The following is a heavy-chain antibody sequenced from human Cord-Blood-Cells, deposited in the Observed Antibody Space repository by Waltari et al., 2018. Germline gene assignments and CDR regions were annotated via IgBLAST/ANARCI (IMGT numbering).Heavy chain of an antibody. CDR1: GFTFSSYA. D-gene: IGHD3-10*01. CDR3: AKVVLLWFRESELDY. CDR2: ISGSDGST. J-gene: IGHJ4*02. V-gene: IGHV3-23*01. Sequence: EVQLLESGGGLVQPGGSLRLSCAASGFTFSSYAMSWVRQAPGKGLEWVSAISGSDGSTCYADSVKGRFTISRDNSKSTLYLQMNSLRAEDTAVYYCAKVVLLWFRESELDYWGQGTLVTVSS.